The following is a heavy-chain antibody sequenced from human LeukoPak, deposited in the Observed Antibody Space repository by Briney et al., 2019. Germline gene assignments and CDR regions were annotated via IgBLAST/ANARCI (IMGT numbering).Heavy chain of an antibody. CDR3: ARGDAIAAAGTGGYYYYGMDV. CDR2: INHSGST. J-gene: IGHJ6*02. CDR1: GGSISSSSYY. D-gene: IGHD6-13*01. Sequence: SETLSLTCTVSGGSISSSSYYWGWIRQPPGKGLEWIGEINHSGSTNYNPSLKSRVTISVDTSKNQFSLKLSSVTAADTAVYYCARGDAIAAAGTGGYYYYGMDVWGQGTTVTVSS. V-gene: IGHV4-39*07.